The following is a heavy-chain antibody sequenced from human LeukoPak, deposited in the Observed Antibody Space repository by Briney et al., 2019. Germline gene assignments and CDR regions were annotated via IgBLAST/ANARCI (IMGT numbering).Heavy chain of an antibody. D-gene: IGHD6-19*01. CDR3: ARESGSSGWTDY. CDR2: IYTSGST. V-gene: IGHV4-61*02. Sequence: SQTLSLTCTVSGGSISSGSYYWSWIRQPAGKGLEWIGRIYTSGSTNYNPSLKSRVTISVDTSKNQFSLKLSSVTAADTAVYYCARESGSSGWTDYWGQGTLVTVSS. CDR1: GGSISSGSYY. J-gene: IGHJ4*02.